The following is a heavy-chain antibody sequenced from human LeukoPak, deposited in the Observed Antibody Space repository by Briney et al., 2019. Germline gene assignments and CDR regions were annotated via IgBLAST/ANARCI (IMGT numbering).Heavy chain of an antibody. CDR2: ISDSGGTT. V-gene: IGHV3-23*01. J-gene: IGHJ4*02. D-gene: IGHD5-12*01. CDR1: GFTFSNYG. CDR3: AKGSGYAPGY. Sequence: GGTLRLSCAASGFTFSNYGMSWVRQAPGKGLEWVSAISDSGGTTYYADSVKGRFTISRDNSKNTLYLQMNSLRAEDTAVYYCAKGSGYAPGYWGQGTLVTVSS.